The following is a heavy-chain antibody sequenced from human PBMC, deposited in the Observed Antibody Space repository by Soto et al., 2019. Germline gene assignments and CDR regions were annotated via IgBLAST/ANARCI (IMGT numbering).Heavy chain of an antibody. CDR1: GFTFSSYA. CDR2: ISGSGGST. CDR3: AKDLYYYDSSGYYPKLYFDY. V-gene: IGHV3-23*01. D-gene: IGHD3-22*01. J-gene: IGHJ4*02. Sequence: ESGGGLVQPGGSLRLSCAASGFTFSSYAMSWVRQAPGKGLEWVSAISGSGGSTYYADSVKGRFTISRDNSKNTLYLQMNSLRAEDTAVYYCAKDLYYYDSSGYYPKLYFDYWGQGTLVTVSS.